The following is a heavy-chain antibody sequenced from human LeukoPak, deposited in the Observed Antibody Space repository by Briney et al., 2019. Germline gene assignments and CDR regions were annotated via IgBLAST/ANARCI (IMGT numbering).Heavy chain of an antibody. Sequence: ASVKVSCKASGYTFTSYAMHWVRQAPGQRLEWMGWINAGNGNTKYSQKFQGRVTITRDTSVSTAYMELSSLRSEDTAVYYCARGGDQNWFDPWGQGTLVTVSS. CDR3: ARGGDQNWFDP. D-gene: IGHD3-16*01. CDR1: GYTFTSYA. V-gene: IGHV1-3*01. J-gene: IGHJ5*02. CDR2: INAGNGNT.